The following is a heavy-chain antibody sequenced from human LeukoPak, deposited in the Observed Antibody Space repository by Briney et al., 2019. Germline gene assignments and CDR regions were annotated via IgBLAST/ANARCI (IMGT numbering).Heavy chain of an antibody. J-gene: IGHJ4*02. Sequence: GGSLRLSCAASGFTFSNYAMSWVRQAPGKGLEWVANIKQDGSEQYYVDSVKGRFTISRHNAKNSLYLQLNSLRAEDTAVYYCVRLYDDYTNGHFDSWGQGTLVTVSS. V-gene: IGHV3-7*01. CDR2: IKQDGSEQ. CDR1: GFTFSNYA. D-gene: IGHD4-11*01. CDR3: VRLYDDYTNGHFDS.